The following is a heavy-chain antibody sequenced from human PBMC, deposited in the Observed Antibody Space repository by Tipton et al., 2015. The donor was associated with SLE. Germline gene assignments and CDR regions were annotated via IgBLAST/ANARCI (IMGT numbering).Heavy chain of an antibody. Sequence: TLSLTCTVSGGSISSYYWSWIWQPPGKGLEWIGYIYYSGSTNYNPSLKSRVTISVDTSKNQFSLKLSCVTAADTAVYYCARLDARRDAFDIWGQGTMVTVSS. D-gene: IGHD1-1*01. J-gene: IGHJ3*02. V-gene: IGHV4-59*01. CDR3: ARLDARRDAFDI. CDR1: GGSISSYY. CDR2: IYYSGST.